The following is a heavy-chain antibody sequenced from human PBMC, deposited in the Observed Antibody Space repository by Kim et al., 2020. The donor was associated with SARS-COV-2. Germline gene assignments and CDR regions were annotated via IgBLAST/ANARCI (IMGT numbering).Heavy chain of an antibody. CDR3: ARYSGSWD. D-gene: IGHD6-13*01. V-gene: IGHV3-74*03. Sequence: DGSSTKYADSVKGRFTVCRDNAKNTLHRQMDSLRGEDTAVYYCARYSGSWDWGQGALVTVAS. J-gene: IGHJ4*02. CDR2: DGSST.